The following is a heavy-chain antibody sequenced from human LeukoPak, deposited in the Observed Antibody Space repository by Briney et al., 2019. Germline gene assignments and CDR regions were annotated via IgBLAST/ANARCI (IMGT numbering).Heavy chain of an antibody. CDR3: ARSDSSGGSCYVDYYGMDV. Sequence: GESLKISCKGPGYSFTSYWIGWVRQMPGKGLEWMGIIYPGDSGTRYSPSFQGQVTISADKSISTAYLQWSSLKASDTAMYYCARSDSSGGSCYVDYYGMDVWGQGTTVTVSS. J-gene: IGHJ6*02. V-gene: IGHV5-51*01. CDR1: GYSFTSYW. D-gene: IGHD2-15*01. CDR2: IYPGDSGT.